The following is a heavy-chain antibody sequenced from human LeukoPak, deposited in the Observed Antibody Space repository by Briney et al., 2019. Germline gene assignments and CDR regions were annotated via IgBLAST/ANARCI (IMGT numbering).Heavy chain of an antibody. D-gene: IGHD2-2*02. J-gene: IGHJ4*02. CDR3: ARYPSVGSGDY. V-gene: IGHV1-2*02. CDR1: GYTFTGYY. Sequence: GASVKVSCKASGYTFTGYYMHWVRQAPGQGLEWMGWINPNSGSTSYAQKFQGRVTMTRDTSISTAYMELSRLRSDDTAVYYCARYPSVGSGDYWGQGTLVTVSS. CDR2: INPNSGST.